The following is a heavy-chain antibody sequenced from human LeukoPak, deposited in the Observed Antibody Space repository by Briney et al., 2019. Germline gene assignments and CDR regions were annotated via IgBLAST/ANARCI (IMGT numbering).Heavy chain of an antibody. CDR1: AFTFSSYW. Sequence: GGSLRLSCAASAFTFSSYWMSWVRQAPGKWLEWLANIKQDGSEKYYVDCVKGRFTISRDNAKNSLYLQMNSLRAEDTAVYYCARRIAAATSDYYYYYIDVWGKGTTVTVSS. V-gene: IGHV3-7*01. CDR2: IKQDGSEK. J-gene: IGHJ6*03. D-gene: IGHD6-13*01. CDR3: ARRIAAATSDYYYYYIDV.